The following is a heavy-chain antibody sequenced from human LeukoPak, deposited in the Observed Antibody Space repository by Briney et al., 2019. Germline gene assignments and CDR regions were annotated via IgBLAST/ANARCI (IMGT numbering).Heavy chain of an antibody. CDR3: ARGDCSGGSCPS. J-gene: IGHJ4*02. CDR2: ISYDGSNK. Sequence: GGSLRLSCAASGFTFSSYAMHWVRQAPGKGLEWVAVISYDGSNKYYADSVKGRFTISRDNSKNTLYLQMNSLRAEDTAVYYCARGDCSGGSCPSWGQGTLVTVSS. D-gene: IGHD2-15*01. CDR1: GFTFSSYA. V-gene: IGHV3-30-3*01.